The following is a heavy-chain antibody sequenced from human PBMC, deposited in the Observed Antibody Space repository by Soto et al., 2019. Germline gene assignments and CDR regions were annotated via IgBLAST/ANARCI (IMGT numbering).Heavy chain of an antibody. Sequence: GGSLRLSCAASGFTFSDYYMSWIRQAPGKGPEWVSYISSRSSTIFYADSVKGRFTISRDDVKNSLYLQMNSLRAEDTAVYYCASGTNGAFFVYWGQGILVPVSS. CDR1: GFTFSDYY. J-gene: IGHJ4*02. CDR3: ASGTNGAFFVY. D-gene: IGHD2-8*01. CDR2: ISSRSSTI. V-gene: IGHV3-11*01.